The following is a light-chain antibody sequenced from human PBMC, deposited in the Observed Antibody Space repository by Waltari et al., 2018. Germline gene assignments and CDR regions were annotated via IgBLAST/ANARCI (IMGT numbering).Light chain of an antibody. CDR1: QSISNF. Sequence: DIQLTQSPSSLSASAGDRVTITCRASQSISNFLNWYQQKPGKAPNLLIYDKTSLQSGVPSRFSGSGSGTDFTLTISSLQPEDFATYFCQQSYRTPLTFGGGTKVEIK. CDR3: QQSYRTPLT. CDR2: DKT. J-gene: IGKJ4*01. V-gene: IGKV1-39*01.